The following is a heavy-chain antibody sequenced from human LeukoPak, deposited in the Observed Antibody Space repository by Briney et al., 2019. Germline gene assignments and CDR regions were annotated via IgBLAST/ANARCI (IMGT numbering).Heavy chain of an antibody. CDR3: ARGRPYGDYFDY. CDR2: LNPSGTT. V-gene: IGHV4-61*02. J-gene: IGHJ4*02. CDR1: GDSISRNIYY. Sequence: SETLSLTCTGSGDSISRNIYYWCWILQPAGKGLEWIGRLNPSGTTSSNPSLKSRITMSLDPSENKFSLKLSSVTPADTALYYCARGRPYGDYFDYWGQGSLVTVSS. D-gene: IGHD4-17*01.